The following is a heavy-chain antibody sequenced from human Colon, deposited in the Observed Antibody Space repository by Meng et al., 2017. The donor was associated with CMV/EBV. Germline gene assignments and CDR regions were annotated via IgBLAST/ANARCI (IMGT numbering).Heavy chain of an antibody. J-gene: IGHJ4*02. D-gene: IGHD3-3*01. V-gene: IGHV1-18*04. Sequence: ASVKVSCKTSGYNFIGYSIHWVRQAPGQGLEWMGWISGYNANTNYAQRFQGRITMTTDTSTSTAYMEVRSLRFDDTAIYYCARGLDFWNGYYDNWGQGTLVTVSS. CDR1: GYNFIGYS. CDR2: ISGYNANT. CDR3: ARGLDFWNGYYDN.